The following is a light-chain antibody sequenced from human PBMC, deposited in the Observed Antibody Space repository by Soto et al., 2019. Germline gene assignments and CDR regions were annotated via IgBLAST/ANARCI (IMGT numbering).Light chain of an antibody. CDR3: QQYNNWPPGT. J-gene: IGKJ1*01. CDR1: QSVSSN. V-gene: IGKV3-15*01. CDR2: GAS. Sequence: PDTLSASPCERATLSCRASQSVSSNLAWYQQKPGQAPRLLIYGASTRATGIPAMFSGSGSGTEFTLTISSLQSEDFAVYYCQQYNNWPPGTFGQGTKVDIK.